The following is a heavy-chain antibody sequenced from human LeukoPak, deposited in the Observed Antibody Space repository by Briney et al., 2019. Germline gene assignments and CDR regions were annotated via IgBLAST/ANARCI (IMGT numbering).Heavy chain of an antibody. Sequence: PSGTLRLSCAASGVTFSSYSMNWVRQAPGKGLEWVSSISNSSSYIYYADSVKGRFTISRDNAKNSMYLQMISLSAEDTAVYYCAREKDIVLIVPPYGMDVWGQGTTVTVAS. CDR2: ISNSSSYI. J-gene: IGHJ6*02. V-gene: IGHV3-21*01. CDR3: AREKDIVLIVPPYGMDV. D-gene: IGHD2-8*01. CDR1: GVTFSSYS.